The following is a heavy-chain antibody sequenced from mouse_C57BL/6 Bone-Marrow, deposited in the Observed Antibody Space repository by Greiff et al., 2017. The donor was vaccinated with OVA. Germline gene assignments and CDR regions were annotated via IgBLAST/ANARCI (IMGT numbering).Heavy chain of an antibody. Sequence: EVQLQQSGPVLVKPGASVKMSCKASGYTFTDYYMNWVKQSHGKSIEWIGVINPYNGGTSYNQKFKGKATLTVDKSSSTAYMELNSLTSEDSAVYYCAEALYYGNPFAYWGQGTLVTVSA. D-gene: IGHD2-1*01. CDR2: INPYNGGT. J-gene: IGHJ3*01. CDR3: AEALYYGNPFAY. V-gene: IGHV1-19*01. CDR1: GYTFTDYY.